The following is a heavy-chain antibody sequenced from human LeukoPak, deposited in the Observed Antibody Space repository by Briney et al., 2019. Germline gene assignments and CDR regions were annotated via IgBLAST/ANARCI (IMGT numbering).Heavy chain of an antibody. CDR2: MNPYSGNT. Sequence: ASVKVSCKASGCTFTTYDINWVRQATGQGLEWMGWMNPYSGNTGYAQKFQGRVTMTRNTSISTAYMELSSLRSEDTAMYYCARGNGNAKNWGQGTLVTVSS. J-gene: IGHJ4*02. V-gene: IGHV1-8*01. D-gene: IGHD2-8*01. CDR1: GCTFTTYD. CDR3: ARGNGNAKN.